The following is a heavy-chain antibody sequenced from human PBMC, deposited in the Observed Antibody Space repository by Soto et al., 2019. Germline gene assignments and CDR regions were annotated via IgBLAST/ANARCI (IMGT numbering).Heavy chain of an antibody. CDR2: IYYSGST. V-gene: IGHV4-39*01. Sequence: SETLSLTCTVSGGSISSSSYYWGWIRQPPGKGLEWIGSIYYSGSTYYNPSLKSRVTISVDTSKNQFSLKLSSVTAADTAVYYCASPITIFGVVISSWSFGVWGKGTTVTVSS. J-gene: IGHJ6*04. CDR3: ASPITIFGVVISSWSFGV. D-gene: IGHD3-3*01. CDR1: GGSISSSSYY.